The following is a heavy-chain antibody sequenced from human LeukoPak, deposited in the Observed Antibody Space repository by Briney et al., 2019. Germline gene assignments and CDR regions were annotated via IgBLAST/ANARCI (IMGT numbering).Heavy chain of an antibody. CDR3: ARDRPHNWFDP. CDR1: GYSFTNYW. D-gene: IGHD6-6*01. Sequence: ASAKVSCKASGYSFTNYWLHWVRQAPGQGLEWMGVIDLLGSSTNYAQMFQGRVTMTWDTSTSTVYMELSSLRSEDTAVYYCARDRPHNWFDPWGQGTLVTVSS. V-gene: IGHV1-46*01. J-gene: IGHJ5*02. CDR2: IDLLGSST.